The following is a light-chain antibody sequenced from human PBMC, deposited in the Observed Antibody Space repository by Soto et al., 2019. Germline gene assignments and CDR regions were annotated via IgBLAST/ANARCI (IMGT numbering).Light chain of an antibody. Sequence: EIVLTQSPGTLSLFPVERATLSCRASQSISSSSLAWYQQKPGQAPRLLIHGASNRATGIPDRFSGAGSGTDFTLNISRLEPEDFAVYYCHQYGSAPAWTFGQGTKVAIK. CDR2: GAS. J-gene: IGKJ1*01. V-gene: IGKV3-20*01. CDR3: HQYGSAPAWT. CDR1: QSISSSS.